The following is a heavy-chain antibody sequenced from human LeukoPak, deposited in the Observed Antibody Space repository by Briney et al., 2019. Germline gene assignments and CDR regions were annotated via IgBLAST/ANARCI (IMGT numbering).Heavy chain of an antibody. CDR3: ARDRDGYSYFDY. V-gene: IGHV4-39*07. J-gene: IGHJ4*02. CDR2: IYYTGNT. Sequence: SETLSLTCTVSGVSISSSYSYWGWIRQPPGMGLEWIGSIYYTGNTYYNASLKSQVSISIDTSKNQFSLKLSSVTAADTAMYYCARDRDGYSYFDYWGQGTLVTVSS. CDR1: GVSISSSYSY. D-gene: IGHD5-24*01.